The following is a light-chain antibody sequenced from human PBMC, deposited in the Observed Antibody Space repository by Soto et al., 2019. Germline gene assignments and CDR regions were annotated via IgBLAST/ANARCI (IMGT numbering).Light chain of an antibody. V-gene: IGKV1-12*01. CDR1: QDISSW. CDR3: QQGDS. Sequence: DIQMTQSPSSVSASVGDTVTITCRASQDISSWVAWYQQKPGKAPKLLISAASSLQSGVPTRFSGSGSGTDFTLIISXXXXXXXXXXXCQQGDS. J-gene: IGKJ2*03. CDR2: AAS.